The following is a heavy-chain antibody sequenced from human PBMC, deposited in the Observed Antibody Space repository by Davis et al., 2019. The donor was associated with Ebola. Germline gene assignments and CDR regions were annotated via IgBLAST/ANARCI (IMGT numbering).Heavy chain of an antibody. Sequence: GESLKISCAASGFTFSSYGMHWVRQAPGKGLEWVAVISYDGSNKYYADSVKGRFTISRDNSKNTLYLQMNSLRAEDTAVYYCTRDAYCISTSCWAFDIWGQGAMVAVSS. J-gene: IGHJ3*02. CDR1: GFTFSSYG. CDR3: TRDAYCISTSCWAFDI. D-gene: IGHD2-2*01. V-gene: IGHV3-30*03. CDR2: ISYDGSNK.